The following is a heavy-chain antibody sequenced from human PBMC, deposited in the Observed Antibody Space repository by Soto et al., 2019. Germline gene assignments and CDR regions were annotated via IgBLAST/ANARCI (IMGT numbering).Heavy chain of an antibody. D-gene: IGHD3-22*01. V-gene: IGHV3-30-3*01. CDR3: AREEFEDGRGHFDY. Sequence: QVQLVESGGGVVQPGGSLRLSCAASGFTFSTSVMHWVRQAPGKGLEWMAMISYGGVNKYYADSVKGRFTISRDISESTLYLQMNSLRTEDTAVYYCAREEFEDGRGHFDYWGQGTLVSVSS. CDR2: ISYGGVNK. J-gene: IGHJ4*02. CDR1: GFTFSTSV.